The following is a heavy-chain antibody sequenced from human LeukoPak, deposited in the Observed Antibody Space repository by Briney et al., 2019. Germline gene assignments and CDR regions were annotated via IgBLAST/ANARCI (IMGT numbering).Heavy chain of an antibody. V-gene: IGHV4-4*07. CDR1: GGSISSYY. J-gene: IGHJ4*02. CDR2: IYTSGST. D-gene: IGHD3-3*01. CDR3: ARVGSDYDFWSGSLLFDY. Sequence: SETLSLTCTVSGGSISSYYWSWIRQPAGKGLEWIGRIYTSGSTNYNPSLKSRVTMSVDTSKNQFSLKLSSVTAADTAVYYCARVGSDYDFWSGSLLFDYWGQGTLVTVSS.